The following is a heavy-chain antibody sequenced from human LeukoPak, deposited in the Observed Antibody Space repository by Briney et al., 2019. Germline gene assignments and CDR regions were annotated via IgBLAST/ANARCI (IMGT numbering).Heavy chain of an antibody. CDR3: ARQRVTARPGDYYYGMDV. Sequence: NRGESLKISCKGSGYSFTDYWIGWVRQMPGKGLEWMGIIYPGDSDARYNPFFQGQVTISVDNSINTAYLQCSSLKASDTAMYFCARQRVTARPGDYYYGMDVWGQGTTVTVSS. CDR2: IYPGDSDA. V-gene: IGHV5-51*01. J-gene: IGHJ6*02. CDR1: GYSFTDYW. D-gene: IGHD6-6*01.